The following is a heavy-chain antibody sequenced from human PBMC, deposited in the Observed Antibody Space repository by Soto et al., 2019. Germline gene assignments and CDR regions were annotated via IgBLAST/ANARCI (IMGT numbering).Heavy chain of an antibody. CDR2: ISGSGENT. V-gene: IGHV3-23*01. Sequence: EVQLLESGGGLVQPGGSLRLSCAASGFTFSNYAMSWVRQAPGKGLEWVSPISGSGENTYYADSVKGRFTISRDNSKNTLYLQMNNLRAEDTAVYYCAKTRGQFYYHAMDVWGQGTTVIVSS. J-gene: IGHJ6*02. CDR1: GFTFSNYA. CDR3: AKTRGQFYYHAMDV.